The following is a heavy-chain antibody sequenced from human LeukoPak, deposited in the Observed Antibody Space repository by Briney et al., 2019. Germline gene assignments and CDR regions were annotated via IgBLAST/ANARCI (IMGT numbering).Heavy chain of an antibody. J-gene: IGHJ4*02. V-gene: IGHV3-74*01. Sequence: NPGGSLRLSCAASGFTFSSYWMSWVRQAPGKGLVWVSRISPTGSTTSYADSVKGRFTVSRDNAKNTLYLQVNNLRAEDTAVYYCARGPNSNWSGLDFWGQGTLLTVSS. D-gene: IGHD6-6*01. CDR3: ARGPNSNWSGLDF. CDR2: ISPTGSTT. CDR1: GFTFSSYW.